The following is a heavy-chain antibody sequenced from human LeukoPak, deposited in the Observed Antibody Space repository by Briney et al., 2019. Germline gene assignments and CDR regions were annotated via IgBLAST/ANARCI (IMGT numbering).Heavy chain of an antibody. D-gene: IGHD6-19*01. Sequence: SETLSLTCTVSGGSISSYYWSWIRQHPGKGLEWIGYIYYSGSTYYNPSLKSRVTISVDTSKNQFSLKLSSVTAADTAVYYCARVRAWLEPYYFDYWGQGTLVTVSS. CDR3: ARVRAWLEPYYFDY. CDR2: IYYSGST. J-gene: IGHJ4*02. V-gene: IGHV4-59*08. CDR1: GGSISSYY.